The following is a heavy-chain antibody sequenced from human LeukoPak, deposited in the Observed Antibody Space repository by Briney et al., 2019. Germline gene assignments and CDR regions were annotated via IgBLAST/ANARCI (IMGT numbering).Heavy chain of an antibody. D-gene: IGHD1-14*01. Sequence: LSGGSLRLSCAASGFTVSNNYMSWVRQAPGKGLEWVSLIYSGGSTCYADSVKGRFTISRDNSKNTLYLQMNSLRAEDTAVYYCARGPDRGYWGQETLVTVSS. CDR2: IYSGGST. J-gene: IGHJ4*02. CDR3: ARGPDRGY. V-gene: IGHV3-53*01. CDR1: GFTVSNNY.